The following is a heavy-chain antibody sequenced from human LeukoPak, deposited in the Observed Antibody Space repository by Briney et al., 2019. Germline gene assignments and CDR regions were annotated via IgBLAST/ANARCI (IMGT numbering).Heavy chain of an antibody. CDR3: ARVASIAVAGETYFDY. Sequence: ASVKVSCKASGYTFTNYAMNWVRQAPGQGLEWMGWINPNSGGTNYAQKFQGRVTMTRDTSISTAYMELSRLRSDDTAVYYCARVASIAVAGETYFDYWGQGTLVTVSS. J-gene: IGHJ4*02. D-gene: IGHD6-19*01. CDR2: INPNSGGT. CDR1: GYTFTNYA. V-gene: IGHV1-2*02.